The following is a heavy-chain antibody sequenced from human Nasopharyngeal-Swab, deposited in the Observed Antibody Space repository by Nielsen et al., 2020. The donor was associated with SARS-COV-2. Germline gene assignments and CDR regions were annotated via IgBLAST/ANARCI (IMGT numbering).Heavy chain of an antibody. Sequence: RQAPGQGLEWIGYIYYSGSTYYKPSLKSRVTISVDTSKNQFSLKLSSVTAADTAVYYCARAAITMIVVVSAFDIWGQGTMVTVSS. CDR3: ARAAITMIVVVSAFDI. V-gene: IGHV4-31*02. CDR2: IYYSGST. D-gene: IGHD3-22*01. J-gene: IGHJ3*02.